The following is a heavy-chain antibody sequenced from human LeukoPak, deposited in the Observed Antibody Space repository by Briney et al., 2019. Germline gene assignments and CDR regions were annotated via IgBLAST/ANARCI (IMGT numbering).Heavy chain of an antibody. V-gene: IGHV5-51*01. CDR2: IYPGGSDS. J-gene: IGHJ4*02. CDR3: AKSADSGYYLDY. CDR1: GYRFTSDW. Sequence: GESLKISCKGSGYRFTSDWIGWVRQMPGRGLEWMGSIYPGGSDSRYSPSFQGQVTISADKSISTAYLQWSSLKASDTAMYYCAKSADSGYYLDYWGQGTLVTVSS. D-gene: IGHD1-26*01.